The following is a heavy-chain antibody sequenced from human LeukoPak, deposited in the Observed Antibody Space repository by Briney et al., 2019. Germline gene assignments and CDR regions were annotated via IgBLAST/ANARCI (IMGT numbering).Heavy chain of an antibody. CDR1: GYTFTSYA. D-gene: IGHD3-3*01. Sequence: ASVKVSCKASGYTFTSYAMHWVRQAPGQGLEWMGWISAYNGNTNYAQKLQGRVTMTTDTSTSTAYMELRSLRSDDTAVYYCARMVLRFLEWLPDYWGQGTLVTVSS. CDR3: ARMVLRFLEWLPDY. CDR2: ISAYNGNT. V-gene: IGHV1-18*01. J-gene: IGHJ4*02.